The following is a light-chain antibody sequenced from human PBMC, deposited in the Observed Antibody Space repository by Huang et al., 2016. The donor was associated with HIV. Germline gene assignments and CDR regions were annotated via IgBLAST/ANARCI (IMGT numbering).Light chain of an antibody. Sequence: ERVMTQSPDILSVSPGETATLYCRASQDVSSNLAWYRQKPGQAPSLLIYGASTRVSGIPARFNGSGSGIAFTLTISSVQSEDFAVYYCQQYNNWPRTFGQGTKLEIK. CDR3: QQYNNWPRT. CDR2: GAS. J-gene: IGKJ2*01. CDR1: QDVSSN. V-gene: IGKV3-15*01.